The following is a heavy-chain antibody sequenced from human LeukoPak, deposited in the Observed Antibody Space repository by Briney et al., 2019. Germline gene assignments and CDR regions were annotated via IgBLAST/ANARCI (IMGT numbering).Heavy chain of an antibody. CDR2: INTNTGNP. J-gene: IGHJ3*02. CDR1: GYTFTSYA. V-gene: IGHV7-4-1*02. Sequence: ASVKVSCKASGYTFTSYAMNWVRQAPGQGLEWMGWINTNTGNPTYAQGFTGRFAFSLDTSVSTAYLQISSLKAEDTAVYYCFMTPHDAFDIWGQGTMVTVSS. CDR3: FMTPHDAFDI. D-gene: IGHD2-15*01.